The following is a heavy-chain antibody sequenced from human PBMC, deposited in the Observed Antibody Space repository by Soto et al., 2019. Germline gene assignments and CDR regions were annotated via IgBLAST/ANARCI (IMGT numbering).Heavy chain of an antibody. CDR3: AHRQRTVYFHY. J-gene: IGHJ4*02. V-gene: IGHV2-5*02. D-gene: IGHD4-17*01. Sequence: QITLKESGPTLVKPTQTLTLTCTFSVFSLSTSGVGVGWIRQPPGKALEWLALLYWDDDKRYSPSLKSRLTITKDTSKSQVVLTMTTMDPVDTTTYSCAHRQRTVYFHYLGQGILVTVSS. CDR1: VFSLSTSGVG. CDR2: LYWDDDK.